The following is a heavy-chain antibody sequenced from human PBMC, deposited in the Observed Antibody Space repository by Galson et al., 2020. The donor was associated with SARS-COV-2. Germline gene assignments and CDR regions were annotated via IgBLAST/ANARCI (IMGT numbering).Heavy chain of an antibody. J-gene: IGHJ3*01. D-gene: IGHD2-21*01. CDR2: IYWDDDE. V-gene: IGHV2-5*02. Sequence: SGPPLVNPTQTLTLPCTFYGLSLPTSAVGVGWVRQPPGKALEWLAIIYWDDDEPYSPSLKTRLTITKDTSKNQVVLTMTNMDPVDTATYYCAHRRSDSYEGADDGDFYFSAFDVWGQGTMVTVSS. CDR3: AHRRSDSYEGADDGDFYFSAFDV. CDR1: GLSLPTSAVG.